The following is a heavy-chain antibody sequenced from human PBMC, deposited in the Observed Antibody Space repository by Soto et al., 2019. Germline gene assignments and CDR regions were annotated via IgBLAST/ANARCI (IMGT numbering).Heavy chain of an antibody. V-gene: IGHV1-69*13. Sequence: SVKVSCKASGDTFSSYAISWVRQAPEQGLEWMGGIIPIFGTANYAQKFQGRVTITADESPSPAYMELSSLRTEDTAVSYSAREILMWSGSLKGDQSYFDYWAREPWSPSPQ. J-gene: IGHJ4*02. CDR2: IIPIFGTA. CDR1: GDTFSSYA. D-gene: IGHD3-9*01. CDR3: AREILMWSGSLKGDQSYFDY.